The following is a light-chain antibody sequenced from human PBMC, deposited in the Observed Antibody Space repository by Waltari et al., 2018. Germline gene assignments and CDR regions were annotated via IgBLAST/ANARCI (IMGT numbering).Light chain of an antibody. V-gene: IGLV2-14*03. CDR2: DVS. CDR1: SSDVGAYNY. J-gene: IGLJ3*02. CDR3: SSYTSTSTWV. Sequence: QSALTQPASVSGSPGQSITISCTGTSSDVGAYNYVSWYHQHPGKPPQLMIYDVSDRPSGVSNRFSGSKSGNTASLTISGLQAEDEADYYCSSYTSTSTWVFGGGTKLTVL.